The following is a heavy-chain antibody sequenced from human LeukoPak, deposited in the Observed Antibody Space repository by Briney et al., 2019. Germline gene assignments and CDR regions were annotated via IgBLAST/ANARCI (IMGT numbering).Heavy chain of an antibody. V-gene: IGHV3-33*01. CDR2: IWYDGSNK. D-gene: IGHD1-20*01. J-gene: IGHJ4*02. CDR1: GFTFSSYG. CDR3: ARDRWITGSEYYFDY. Sequence: GGSLRLSCAASGFTFSSYGMHWVRQAPGKGLEWVAVIWYDGSNKYYADSVKGRFTISRDNSKNTLYLQMNSLRAEDTAVYYCARDRWITGSEYYFDYWGQGTLVTVSS.